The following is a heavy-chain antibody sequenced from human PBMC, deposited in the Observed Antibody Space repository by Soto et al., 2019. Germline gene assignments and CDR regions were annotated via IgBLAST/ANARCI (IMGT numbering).Heavy chain of an antibody. V-gene: IGHV4-59*01. Sequence: QVQLQESGPGLVKPSETLSLTCTVSGGSITSYYWSWVRQPPGKGLEWIGFIYYSGRTNYTPSLKSRVTMSVDTSQNQFSLKLTSVTAADTAVYYCARETYYSDSTGYYLLDYWGQGTLVTVSS. D-gene: IGHD3-22*01. J-gene: IGHJ4*02. CDR2: IYYSGRT. CDR3: ARETYYSDSTGYYLLDY. CDR1: GGSITSYY.